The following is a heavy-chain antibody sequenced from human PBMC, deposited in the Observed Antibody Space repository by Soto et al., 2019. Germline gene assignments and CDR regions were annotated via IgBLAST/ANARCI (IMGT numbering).Heavy chain of an antibody. V-gene: IGHV4-4*02. CDR1: GASISDNNW. Sequence: QVQLQESGPGLVKPSGTLSLTCAVSGASISDNNWWSWVRQPPGKGLEWIGEVVHWGTLHYNTSRRGRVIISMDRSQNQISLTLSSVTATDSAVYYCARHIAVAGTRGFDYWGQGNLVSVSS. J-gene: IGHJ4*02. CDR2: VVHWGTL. D-gene: IGHD6-19*01. CDR3: ARHIAVAGTRGFDY.